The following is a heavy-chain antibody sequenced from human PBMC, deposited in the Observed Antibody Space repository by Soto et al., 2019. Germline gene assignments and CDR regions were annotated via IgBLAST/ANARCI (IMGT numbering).Heavy chain of an antibody. V-gene: IGHV3-15*01. CDR2: IKSKTDGGTT. D-gene: IGHD3-10*01. CDR1: GFTFSNAW. Sequence: VQLVESGGGLVKPGGSLRLSCAASGFTFSNAWMSWVRQAPGKGLEWVGRIKSKTDGGTTDYAAPVKGRFTISRDDSKNTLYPQMNSLKTEDTAVYYCTTADMVRGFGVYWGQGTLVTVSS. J-gene: IGHJ4*02. CDR3: TTADMVRGFGVY.